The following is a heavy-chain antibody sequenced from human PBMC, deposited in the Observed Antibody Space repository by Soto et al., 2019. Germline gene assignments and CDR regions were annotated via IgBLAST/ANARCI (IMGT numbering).Heavy chain of an antibody. D-gene: IGHD3-3*02. Sequence: GASVKVSYKASGYTFFSYYIHWVRQAPGQGLEWMGRFLASGGNTFYAQRFRGRVSMTRDTSSTNTVSLELTSLTSDDTAVYYGGRGGATIFGVIDSWGQGTRVTVSS. CDR3: GRGGATIFGVIDS. V-gene: IGHV1-46*01. J-gene: IGHJ4*02. CDR1: GYTFFSYY. CDR2: FLASGGNT.